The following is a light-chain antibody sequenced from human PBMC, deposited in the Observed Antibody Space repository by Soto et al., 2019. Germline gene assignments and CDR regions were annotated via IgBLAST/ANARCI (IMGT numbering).Light chain of an antibody. CDR2: LGS. Sequence: DIVMTQSPLSLPVTPGEPASISCRSSQSLLHSNGYKYVEWYLQKPGQSPQLLVYLGSNRASRVPDRVSCDGSGTDLTLKISRVEAEDVGVYYCMHNLQTTTFGQGTKLEIK. CDR3: MHNLQTTT. V-gene: IGKV2-28*01. CDR1: QSLLHSNGYKY. J-gene: IGKJ2*01.